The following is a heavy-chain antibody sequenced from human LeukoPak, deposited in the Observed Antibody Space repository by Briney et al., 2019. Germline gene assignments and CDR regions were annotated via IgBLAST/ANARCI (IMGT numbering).Heavy chain of an antibody. D-gene: IGHD3-9*01. V-gene: IGHV4-59*12. CDR2: IYYSGST. J-gene: IGHJ4*02. Sequence: SETLSLTCTVSGGSISSYYWSWIRQPPGKGLEWIGYIYYSGSTNYNPSLKSRVTISVDTSKNQFSLKLSSVTAADTAVYYCARDRLLRYFDWSTTCFDYWGQGTLVTVSS. CDR3: ARDRLLRYFDWSTTCFDY. CDR1: GGSISSYY.